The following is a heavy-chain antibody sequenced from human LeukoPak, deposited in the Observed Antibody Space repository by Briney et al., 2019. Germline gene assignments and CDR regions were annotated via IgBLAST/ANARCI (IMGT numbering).Heavy chain of an antibody. CDR2: ISAYNGNT. J-gene: IGHJ5*02. CDR1: GYTFTSYG. V-gene: IGHV1-18*01. Sequence: ASVKVSCKASGYTFTSYGISWVRQAPGQGLEWMGWISAYNGNTNYAQKLQGRVTMTTDTSTSTAYMELRSLRSDDTAVYYCARKSYYYDSSGLPRPGWFDPWGQGTLVTVSS. D-gene: IGHD3-22*01. CDR3: ARKSYYYDSSGLPRPGWFDP.